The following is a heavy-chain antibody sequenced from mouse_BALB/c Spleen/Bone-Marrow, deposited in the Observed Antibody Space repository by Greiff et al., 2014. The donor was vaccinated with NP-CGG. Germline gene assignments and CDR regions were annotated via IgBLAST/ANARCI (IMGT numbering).Heavy chain of an antibody. J-gene: IGHJ4*01. CDR2: IYPGDGST. V-gene: IGHV1S56*01. Sequence: QVQLQQSGPGLVKPGALVKISCKASGYTFTSYDINWVKQRPGQGLEWIGWIYPGDGSTKYNEKFKGKATLTADKSSSTAYMQLSSLTSENSADYFCARSGGDSMDYWGQGTSVTVSS. CDR3: ARSGGDSMDY. D-gene: IGHD2-13*01. CDR1: GYTFTSYD.